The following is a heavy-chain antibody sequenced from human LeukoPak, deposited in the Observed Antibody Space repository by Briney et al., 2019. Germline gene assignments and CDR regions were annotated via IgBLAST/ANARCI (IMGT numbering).Heavy chain of an antibody. J-gene: IGHJ4*02. CDR2: ISSSSSYI. D-gene: IGHD3-10*01. Sequence: GGSLRLSCAASGFTFSSYSMNWVRQAPGKGLEWVSSISSSSSYIYYADSVKGRFTISRDNAKSSLYLQMNSLRAEDTAVYYCARDRYGSGTGHFDYWGQGTLVTVSS. V-gene: IGHV3-21*01. CDR1: GFTFSSYS. CDR3: ARDRYGSGTGHFDY.